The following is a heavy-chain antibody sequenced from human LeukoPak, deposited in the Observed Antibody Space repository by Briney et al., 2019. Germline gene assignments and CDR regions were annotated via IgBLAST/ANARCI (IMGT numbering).Heavy chain of an antibody. CDR2: SSGSGGST. V-gene: IGHV3-23*01. J-gene: IGHJ5*02. D-gene: IGHD4-23*01. Sequence: GGSLRLSCAASGFTFSSYAMSWVRQAPGQGLELVSASSGSGGSTYYADSVKGRFTISRDNSKNTLYLQMNSLRAEDTAVYYCARDRGRGNYGGRGWFDPWGQGTLVTVSS. CDR1: GFTFSSYA. CDR3: ARDRGRGNYGGRGWFDP.